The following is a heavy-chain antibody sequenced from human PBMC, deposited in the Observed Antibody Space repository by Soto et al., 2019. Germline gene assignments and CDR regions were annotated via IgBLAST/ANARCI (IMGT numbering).Heavy chain of an antibody. Sequence: EVQLVESGGGRVQPGGSLRLSCAASGFAFSNHSINWVRQAPGKGLEWVSSISSMSNYIYYTDSVKGRFTTSRDNAKNSVFLQMSILRAEDTAVYFCASGLMDVWGKGTAATVSS. J-gene: IGHJ6*04. CDR3: ASGLMDV. CDR1: GFAFSNHS. D-gene: IGHD4-17*01. V-gene: IGHV3-21*01. CDR2: ISSMSNYI.